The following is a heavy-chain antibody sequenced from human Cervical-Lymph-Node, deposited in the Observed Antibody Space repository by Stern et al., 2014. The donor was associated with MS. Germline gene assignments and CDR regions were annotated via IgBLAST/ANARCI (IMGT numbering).Heavy chain of an antibody. J-gene: IGHJ4*02. D-gene: IGHD3-22*01. CDR1: GYSFTSYW. V-gene: IGHV5-51*03. Sequence: VQLVQSGAEVKKPGASLKISCKGSGYSFTSYWIGWVRQTPGKGLALRGIIYPGDSDTRYSRSFQGQVAISADKSNSTAYLQWSSLKAADTGMYYCARRYYEGRYWGQGTLVTVSS. CDR2: IYPGDSDT. CDR3: ARRYYEGRY.